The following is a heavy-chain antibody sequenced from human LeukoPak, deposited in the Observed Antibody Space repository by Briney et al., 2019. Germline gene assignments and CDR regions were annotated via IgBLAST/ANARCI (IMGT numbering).Heavy chain of an antibody. J-gene: IGHJ4*02. CDR2: ISSSSSYI. CDR3: ARDRGSNNYFDH. V-gene: IGHV3-21*04. D-gene: IGHD2-2*01. CDR1: GFTFSYYS. Sequence: GGSLRLSCAASGFTFSYYSMNWVRQAPGKGLEWVSSISSSSSYIYYADSVKGRFTISRDNANSSLFLQMNSLRAEDTALYYCARDRGSNNYFDHWGQGTLVTVSS.